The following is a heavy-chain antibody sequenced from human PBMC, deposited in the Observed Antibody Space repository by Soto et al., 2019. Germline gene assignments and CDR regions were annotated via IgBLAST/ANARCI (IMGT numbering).Heavy chain of an antibody. CDR1: GFTFSSYA. CDR2: ISGSGGST. D-gene: IGHD3-9*01. Sequence: GGSLRLSCAASGFTFSSYAMSWVRQAPGKGLEWVSAISGSGGSTYYADSVKGRFTISRDNSKNTLYLQMNSLRAEDTAVYYCAKDLYRTGPDTVPYYFDYWGQGTLVTVSS. J-gene: IGHJ4*02. V-gene: IGHV3-23*01. CDR3: AKDLYRTGPDTVPYYFDY.